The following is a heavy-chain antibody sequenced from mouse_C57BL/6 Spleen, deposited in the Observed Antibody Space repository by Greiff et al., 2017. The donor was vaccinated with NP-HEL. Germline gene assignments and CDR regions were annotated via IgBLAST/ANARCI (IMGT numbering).Heavy chain of an antibody. V-gene: IGHV1-20*01. CDR1: GYSFTGYF. D-gene: IGHD1-1*02. CDR2: INPYNGDT. J-gene: IGHJ3*01. CDR3: ARSDYSPGFAY. Sequence: VQLQQSGPELVKPGDSVKISCKASGYSFTGYFMNWVMQSHGKSLEWIGRINPYNGDTFYNQKFKGKATLTVDKSSSTAHMELRSLTSEDSAVYYCARSDYSPGFAYWGQRTLVTVSA.